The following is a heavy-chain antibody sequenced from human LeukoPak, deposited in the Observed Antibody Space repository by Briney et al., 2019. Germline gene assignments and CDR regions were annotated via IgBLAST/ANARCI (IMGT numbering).Heavy chain of an antibody. D-gene: IGHD3-22*01. CDR1: GGSFSGYY. Sequence: PSETLSLTCAVYGGSFSGYYWSWIRQPPGKGLEWIGEINHSGSTNYNPSLKSRVTISVDTSKNQFSLKLSSVTAADTSVYYCARGGTDSSGYYRRVFDYWGQGTLVTVSS. J-gene: IGHJ4*02. CDR3: ARGGTDSSGYYRRVFDY. V-gene: IGHV4-34*01. CDR2: INHSGST.